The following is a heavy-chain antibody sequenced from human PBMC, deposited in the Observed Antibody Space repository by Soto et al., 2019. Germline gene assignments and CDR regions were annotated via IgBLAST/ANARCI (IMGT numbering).Heavy chain of an antibody. J-gene: IGHJ5*02. V-gene: IGHV3-23*01. D-gene: IGHD3-3*01. Sequence: EVQLFESGGGWVQPGGTLRLSCAASGFTFSSYAMSWVRQPPGKGLEWVSAISGSGGSTYYAYSVKGPCTISRDNSKNTLYLQMTSLRAEDTAVYSCAKRPGYDFWSGYYTAWGQGTLVTVSS. CDR2: ISGSGGST. CDR3: AKRPGYDFWSGYYTA. CDR1: GFTFSSYA.